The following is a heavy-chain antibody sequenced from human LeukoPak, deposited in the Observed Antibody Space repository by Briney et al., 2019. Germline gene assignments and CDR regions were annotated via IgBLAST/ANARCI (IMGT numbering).Heavy chain of an antibody. CDR2: ISGSGGST. CDR1: GFTFSSYA. D-gene: IGHD5-18*01. V-gene: IGHV3-23*01. J-gene: IGHJ2*01. Sequence: GSLRLSCAASGFTFSSYAMSWVRQAPGKGLEWVSAISGSGGSTYYADSVKGRFTISRDNPKNTLYLQMNSLRAEDTAVYYCAKVGTAMVLWYFDLWGRGTLVTVSS. CDR3: AKVGTAMVLWYFDL.